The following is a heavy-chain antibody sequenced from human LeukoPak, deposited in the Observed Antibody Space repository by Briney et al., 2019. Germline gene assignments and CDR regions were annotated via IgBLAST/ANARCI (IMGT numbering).Heavy chain of an antibody. Sequence: PSETLSLTCSVSGGSIGTSSYYWGWIRQPPGKGLEWLVTIYYGGNINYNLSLKSRLTISADTSNNQLSLKLSSVTAADTAVYYCASAEANYGGSVFDYWGQGTLVTVSS. CDR2: IYYGGNI. CDR1: GGSIGTSSYY. CDR3: ASAEANYGGSVFDY. J-gene: IGHJ4*02. V-gene: IGHV4-39*01. D-gene: IGHD4-23*01.